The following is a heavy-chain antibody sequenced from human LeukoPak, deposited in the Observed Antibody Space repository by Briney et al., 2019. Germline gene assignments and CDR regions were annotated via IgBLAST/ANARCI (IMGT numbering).Heavy chain of an antibody. CDR3: AQARFSGHTPVQPADS. V-gene: IGHV3-30*02. D-gene: IGHD3-10*01. CDR2: IHYDDRRR. J-gene: IGHJ4*02. Sequence: GGSLRLSRATSGFIFSTFGMHWVRQAPGKGLEWVAFIHYDDRRRDYAESVKGRFTICRDNYENTLFLQMNSLRGADMAVYYCAQARFSGHTPVQPADSWGQGTLVIVSS. CDR1: GFIFSTFG.